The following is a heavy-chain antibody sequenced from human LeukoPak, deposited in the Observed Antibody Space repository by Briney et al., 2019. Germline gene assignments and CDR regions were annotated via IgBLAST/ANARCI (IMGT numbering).Heavy chain of an antibody. CDR3: ARRRYDWGGDFAN. V-gene: IGHV3-23*01. CDR2: IGGGGTL. Sequence: GGSLGLSCAASGFTVSSYAMGWVRQAPGKGLEWVSAIGGGGTLYYADSVKGRFSISRDISKNTLLLQMNSLRAEDTAVYYCARRRYDWGGDFANWGQGTLVTVSS. J-gene: IGHJ4*02. D-gene: IGHD3-16*01. CDR1: GFTVSSYA.